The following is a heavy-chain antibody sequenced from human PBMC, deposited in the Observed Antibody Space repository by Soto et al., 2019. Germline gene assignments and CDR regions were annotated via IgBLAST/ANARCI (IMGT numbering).Heavy chain of an antibody. CDR3: AKSLLYSMGPYYFDY. J-gene: IGHJ4*02. Sequence: HPRGSLRRSCAASVFTCSSYAMSWVRQAPGKGLEWVSAISGSGGSTYYADSVKGRFTISRDNSKNTLYLQMNSLRAEDTAVYYCAKSLLYSMGPYYFDYWGQGTLVTVSS. CDR1: VFTCSSYA. D-gene: IGHD4-4*01. V-gene: IGHV3-23*01. CDR2: ISGSGGST.